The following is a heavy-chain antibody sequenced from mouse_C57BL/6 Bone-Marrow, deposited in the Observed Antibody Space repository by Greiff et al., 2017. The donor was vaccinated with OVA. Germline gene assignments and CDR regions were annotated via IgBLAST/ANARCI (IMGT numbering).Heavy chain of an antibody. CDR2: IYPGSGNT. D-gene: IGHD2-10*02. J-gene: IGHJ3*01. CDR3: ASPLGFAY. CDR1: GYSFTSYY. Sequence: QVQLKESGPELVKPGASVKISCKASGYSFTSYYIHWVKQRPGQGLEWIGWIYPGSGNTKYNEKFKGKATLTADTSSSTAYMQLSSLTSEDSAVYYCASPLGFAYWGQGTLVTVSA. V-gene: IGHV1-66*01.